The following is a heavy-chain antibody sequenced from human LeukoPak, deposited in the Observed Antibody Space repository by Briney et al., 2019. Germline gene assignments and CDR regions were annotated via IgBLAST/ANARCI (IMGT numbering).Heavy chain of an antibody. CDR1: GYTFTSYA. Sequence: LWASVKVSCKASGYTFTSYAMHWVRQAPGQRLEWMGWIHADSGNTKYSQKLQGRVTIARDTSASTIYMELSSLRFEDTAVYFCTIGLAGDWDAFDIWGLGTMVTVSS. CDR2: IHADSGNT. J-gene: IGHJ3*02. V-gene: IGHV1-3*01. CDR3: TIGLAGDWDAFDI. D-gene: IGHD3-10*01.